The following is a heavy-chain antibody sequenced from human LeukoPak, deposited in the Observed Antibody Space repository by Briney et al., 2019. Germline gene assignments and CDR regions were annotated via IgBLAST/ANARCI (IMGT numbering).Heavy chain of an antibody. D-gene: IGHD3-22*01. CDR2: IRYDGSNK. CDR1: GFPFSSYG. CDR3: ARESESYDSSGSTFDY. V-gene: IGHV3-30*02. J-gene: IGHJ4*02. Sequence: GGSLRLSCAASGFPFSSYGMHWVRQAPGKGLEWVAFIRYDGSNKFYGDSVKGRFTISRDNSKNTLFLQLNSLRAEDTAVYYCARESESYDSSGSTFDYWGQGTLVTVSS.